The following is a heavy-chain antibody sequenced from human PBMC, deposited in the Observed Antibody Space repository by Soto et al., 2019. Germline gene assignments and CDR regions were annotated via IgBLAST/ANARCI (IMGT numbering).Heavy chain of an antibody. CDR1: GFTFSSYS. CDR2: ISSSSSTI. CDR3: ARDKGVYGDPTGDAFDI. V-gene: IGHV3-48*01. D-gene: IGHD4-17*01. J-gene: IGHJ3*02. Sequence: GGSLRLSCAASGFTFSSYSMNWVRQAPGKGLEWVSYISSSSSTIYYADSVKGRFTISRDNAKNSLYLQMNSLRAEDTAVYYCARDKGVYGDPTGDAFDIWGQGTMVTVSS.